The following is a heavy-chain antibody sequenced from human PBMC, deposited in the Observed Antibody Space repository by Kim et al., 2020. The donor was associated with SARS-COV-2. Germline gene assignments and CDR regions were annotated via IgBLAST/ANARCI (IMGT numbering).Heavy chain of an antibody. J-gene: IGHJ3*02. V-gene: IGHV3-30*02. CDR3: AKQWLANDAFDI. Sequence: YYADSVKGRFTISRDNSKNTLYLQMNSLRAEDTAVYYCAKQWLANDAFDIWGQGTMVTVSS. D-gene: IGHD6-19*01.